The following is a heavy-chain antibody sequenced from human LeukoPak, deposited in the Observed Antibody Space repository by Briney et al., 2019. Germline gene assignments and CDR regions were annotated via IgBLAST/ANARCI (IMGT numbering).Heavy chain of an antibody. CDR1: EFTFSNYV. D-gene: IGHD3-10*01. CDR2: TSGSGGST. J-gene: IGHJ4*02. CDR3: AKTTDYYASGTYYNAFDY. V-gene: IGHV3-23*01. Sequence: GGSLRLSCAVSEFTFSNYVMSWVRQAPGKGLEWVSSTSGSGGSTYYADSVKGRFTIFRDNSKSTLYVQMNSLRAEDTALYYCAKTTDYYASGTYYNAFDYWGQGTLVTVSS.